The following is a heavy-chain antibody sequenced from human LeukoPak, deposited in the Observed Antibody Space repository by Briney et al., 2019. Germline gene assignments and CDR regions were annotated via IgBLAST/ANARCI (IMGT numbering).Heavy chain of an antibody. CDR3: TGNYYGSGSYADFDY. CDR1: GFTFSSYG. CDR2: IRSTANGYAT. D-gene: IGHD3-10*01. J-gene: IGHJ4*02. V-gene: IGHV3-73*01. Sequence: GGSLRLSCAASGFTFSSYGMHWVRQASGKGLEWVGRIRSTANGYATAYAASVKGRFTISRDDSKNTAYLQMDSLKTEDTAVYYCTGNYYGSGSYADFDYWGQGTLVTVSS.